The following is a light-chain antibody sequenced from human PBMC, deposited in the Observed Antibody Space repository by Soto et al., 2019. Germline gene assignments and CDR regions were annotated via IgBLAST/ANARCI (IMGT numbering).Light chain of an antibody. J-gene: IGKJ5*01. CDR1: QGIGTY. V-gene: IGKV1-12*01. CDR2: GAS. Sequence: DIHRTQSPSSVSSSLVDRVTFTCRASQGIGTYLGWYQQKPGKAPNLLIYGASSLQTGVPSRFSASGSGTDFTLTITSLQPEDFATYYCQQTNSFPFTFGQGTRLEI. CDR3: QQTNSFPFT.